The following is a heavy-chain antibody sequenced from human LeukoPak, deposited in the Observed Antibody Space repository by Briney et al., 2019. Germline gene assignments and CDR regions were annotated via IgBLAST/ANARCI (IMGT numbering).Heavy chain of an antibody. V-gene: IGHV4-4*09. CDR3: ARRGSLSYYYYMDV. CDR1: GGSISSYY. CDR2: IYTSGST. J-gene: IGHJ6*03. D-gene: IGHD6-13*01. Sequence: SETLSLTCTVSGGSISSYYWSWIRQPPGKGLEWIGCIYTSGSTNYNPSLKSRVTISVDTSKNQFSLKLSSVTAADTAVYYCARRGSLSYYYYMDVWGKGTTVTVSS.